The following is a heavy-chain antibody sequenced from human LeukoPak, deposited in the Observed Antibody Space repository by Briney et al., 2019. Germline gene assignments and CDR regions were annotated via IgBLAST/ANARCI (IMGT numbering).Heavy chain of an antibody. J-gene: IGHJ6*03. D-gene: IGHD3-10*01. CDR2: ISYDGSNK. Sequence: GGSLRLSCAASGFTFSSYAMHWVRQAPGKGLEWVAVISYDGSNKYYADSVKGRFTISRDNSKNTLYLQMTSLRAEDTAVYYCARDQGEYYYYYMDVWGKGTTVTVSS. V-gene: IGHV3-30*01. CDR1: GFTFSSYA. CDR3: ARDQGEYYYYYMDV.